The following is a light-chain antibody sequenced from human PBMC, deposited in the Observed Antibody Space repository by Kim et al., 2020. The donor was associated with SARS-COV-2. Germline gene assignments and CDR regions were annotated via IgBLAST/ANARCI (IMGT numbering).Light chain of an antibody. J-gene: IGLJ2*01. Sequence: CTLSSGYSNYKVDWYQQRPGKGPRFVMRVGTGGIVGPKGDGIPDRFSVLGSGLNRYLTIKNIQEEDESDYHCGADHGSGSNFVVVFGGGTQLTVL. V-gene: IGLV9-49*01. CDR2: VGTGGIVG. CDR3: GADHGSGSNFVVV. CDR1: SGYSNYK.